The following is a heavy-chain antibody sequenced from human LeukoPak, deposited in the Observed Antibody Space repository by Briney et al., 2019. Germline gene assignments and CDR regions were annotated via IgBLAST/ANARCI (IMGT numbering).Heavy chain of an antibody. J-gene: IGHJ4*02. D-gene: IGHD2-2*01. CDR1: GFSFTDYP. Sequence: GGSLRLSCAASGFSFTDYPMNWVRQAPGKGLEWVSNIRTSAEGANKASYADSVKGRVTISRDDAKNTLYLHMNSLRDDDTAVYYCASDQRYAFDHWGQGTLVTVAS. V-gene: IGHV3-48*02. CDR3: ASDQRYAFDH. CDR2: IRTSAEGANKA.